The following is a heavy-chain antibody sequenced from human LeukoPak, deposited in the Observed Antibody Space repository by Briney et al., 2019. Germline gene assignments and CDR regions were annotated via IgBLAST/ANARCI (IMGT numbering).Heavy chain of an antibody. CDR1: GGPISSSNW. D-gene: IGHD3-22*01. V-gene: IGHV4-4*02. Sequence: SETLSLTCAVSGGPISSSNWWSWVRQPPGKGLEWVGEIYQSGSNKYNPSLKSRVTISVDTSKNQFSLKLSSVTAADTAVYYCARGSYYYDSSGYYSNTYYYYYYYMDVWGKGTTVTVSS. CDR2: IYQSGSN. J-gene: IGHJ6*03. CDR3: ARGSYYYDSSGYYSNTYYYYYYYMDV.